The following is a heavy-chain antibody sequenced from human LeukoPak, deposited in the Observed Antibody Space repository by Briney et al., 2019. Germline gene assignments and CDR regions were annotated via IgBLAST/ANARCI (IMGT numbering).Heavy chain of an antibody. Sequence: SETLSLTCAVYGGFFSGYYWSWIRQPPGKGLEWIGEINHSGSTNYNPSLKSRVTISVDTSKNQFSLKLSSVTAADTAVYYCARGVTRVIYYYGSGSYHDYWGQGNLVTVSS. CDR2: INHSGST. D-gene: IGHD3-10*01. J-gene: IGHJ4*02. V-gene: IGHV4-34*01. CDR3: ARGVTRVIYYYGSGSYHDY. CDR1: GGFFSGYY.